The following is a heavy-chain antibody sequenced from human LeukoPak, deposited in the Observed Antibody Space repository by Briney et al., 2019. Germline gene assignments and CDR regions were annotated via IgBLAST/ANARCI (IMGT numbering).Heavy chain of an antibody. CDR3: ARLSPEGYYFDY. Sequence: SETLSLTCTVPGGSISSYYWSWIRQPPGKGLGWIGYIYYSGSTNYNPSLKSRVTISVDTSKNQFSLKLSSVTAADTAVYYCARLSPEGYYFDYWGQGTLVTVSS. CDR2: IYYSGST. CDR1: GGSISSYY. J-gene: IGHJ4*02. V-gene: IGHV4-59*08.